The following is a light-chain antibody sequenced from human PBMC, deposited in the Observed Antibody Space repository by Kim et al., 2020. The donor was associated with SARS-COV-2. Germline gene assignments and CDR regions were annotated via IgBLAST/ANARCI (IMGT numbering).Light chain of an antibody. CDR1: KLGDKY. J-gene: IGLJ3*02. V-gene: IGLV3-1*01. Sequence: VAVSPGQTATINCSGDKLGDKYVGWYQQRPGQSPVLVIFYDNKRPSGIPDRFSGSNSGNTATLTISETQVLDEADYFCQAWDSAWVFGGGTKLTVL. CDR3: QAWDSAWV. CDR2: YDN.